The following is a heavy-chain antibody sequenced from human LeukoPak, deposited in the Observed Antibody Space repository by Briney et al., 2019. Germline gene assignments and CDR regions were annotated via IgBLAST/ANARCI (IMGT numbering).Heavy chain of an antibody. V-gene: IGHV4-4*02. CDR2: INHSGST. CDR1: SGSITSSNY. Sequence: SGTLSLTCAVSSGSITSSNYWSWVRQPPGKGLEWIGEINHSGSTNYNPSLKSRVTISVDTSKNQFSLKLSSVTAADTAVYYCARDRVGTTGSLDYWGQGTLVTVSS. D-gene: IGHD1-1*01. J-gene: IGHJ4*02. CDR3: ARDRVGTTGSLDY.